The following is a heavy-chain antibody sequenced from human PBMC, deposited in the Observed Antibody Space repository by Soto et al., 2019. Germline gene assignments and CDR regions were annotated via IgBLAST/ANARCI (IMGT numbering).Heavy chain of an antibody. V-gene: IGHV1-69*13. J-gene: IGHJ4*01. D-gene: IGHD3-22*01. CDR2: IIPIFGTA. Sequence: SSVKVSCKASGGTFSSYAISWVRQAPGQGLEWMGGIIPIFGTANYAQKFQGRVTITADESTSTAYMELSSLRSEDTAVYYCAREFDSSGYSYYFAYWGEGSLLTVSS. CDR1: GGTFSSYA. CDR3: AREFDSSGYSYYFAY.